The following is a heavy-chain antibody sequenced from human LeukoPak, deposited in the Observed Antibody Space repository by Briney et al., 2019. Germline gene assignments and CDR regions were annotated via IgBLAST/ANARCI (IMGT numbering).Heavy chain of an antibody. Sequence: PSETLSLTCTVFGGSISNYYWSWIRQPPGKGLEWIGYIYYSGSTNYNPSLKSRVTISVDTSKNQFSLKLSSVTAADTAVYYCARHGRGAAAGSDYWGQGTLVTVSS. J-gene: IGHJ4*02. V-gene: IGHV4-59*08. CDR1: GGSISNYY. D-gene: IGHD6-13*01. CDR2: IYYSGST. CDR3: ARHGRGAAAGSDY.